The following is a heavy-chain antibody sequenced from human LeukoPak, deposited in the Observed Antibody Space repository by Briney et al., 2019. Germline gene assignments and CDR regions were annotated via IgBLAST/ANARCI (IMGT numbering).Heavy chain of an antibody. Sequence: ASVKVSCKASGYTFTSYDINWMRQATGQGLDWMGWMNPNSGNTSYAQKFQGRVTMTRNTSISTAYMELSSLRSEDTAVYYCARVEVVPADSWFDPWGQGTLVTVSS. CDR2: MNPNSGNT. V-gene: IGHV1-8*01. CDR3: ARVEVVPADSWFDP. D-gene: IGHD2-2*01. J-gene: IGHJ5*02. CDR1: GYTFTSYD.